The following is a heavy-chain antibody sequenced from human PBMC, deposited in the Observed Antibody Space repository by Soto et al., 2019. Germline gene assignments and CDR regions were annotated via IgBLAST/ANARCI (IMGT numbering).Heavy chain of an antibody. J-gene: IGHJ5*02. CDR3: ATANWSHHYFDA. V-gene: IGHV4-34*01. CDR1: GGSFSGYY. Sequence: QVRLQQWGTGLLKSSETLSLTCAVYGGSFSGYYWSWLRQPPGKGLEWIGEINHSGSPNYNPSLKSRVTIAVDTSKNQFSLEMTSVTAADTAVYYCATANWSHHYFDAWGQGTLVTVSS. D-gene: IGHD1-1*01. CDR2: INHSGSP.